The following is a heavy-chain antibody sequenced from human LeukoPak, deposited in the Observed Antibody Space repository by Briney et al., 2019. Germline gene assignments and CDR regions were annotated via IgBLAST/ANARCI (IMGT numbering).Heavy chain of an antibody. CDR1: GFTFDDYV. CDR2: ISWNSGSI. J-gene: IGHJ3*02. D-gene: IGHD3-10*01. Sequence: PGGSLRLSCAAPGFTFDDYVMHWVRQAPGKGLEWVSGISWNSGSIGYADSVKGRFTISRDNAKNSLYLQMNSLRAEDTALYYCAKDQTGGAFDAFDIWGQGTMVTVSS. CDR3: AKDQTGGAFDAFDI. V-gene: IGHV3-9*01.